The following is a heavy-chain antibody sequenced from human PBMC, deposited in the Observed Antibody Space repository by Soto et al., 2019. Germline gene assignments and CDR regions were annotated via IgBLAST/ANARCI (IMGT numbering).Heavy chain of an antibody. V-gene: IGHV4-39*01. CDR2: IFYSGST. J-gene: IGHJ4*02. Sequence: SETLSLTCTFSGASISISNYFWGWIRQPPGKGLEWIGTIFYSGSTYYNPSLKSRVTISVDTSKNQFSLRLISVTAADTALYYCARRYGWLYFDYWGQGSLVTVSS. CDR3: ARRYGWLYFDY. D-gene: IGHD6-19*01. CDR1: GASISISNYF.